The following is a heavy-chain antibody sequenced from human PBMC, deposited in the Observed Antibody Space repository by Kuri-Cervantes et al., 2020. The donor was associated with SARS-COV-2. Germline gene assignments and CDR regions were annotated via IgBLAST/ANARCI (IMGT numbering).Heavy chain of an antibody. CDR2: IQYDGGNE. V-gene: IGHV3-30*02. Sequence: GGSLRLSCAASGFTFSTYGMHWVRQPPGKGLEWVAFIQYDGGNEYHADSVKGRSTISRDNSKNTLYLQMNSLRAEDTAVYYCAKDSITIFGVVIAQEYFQHWGQGTLVTVSS. D-gene: IGHD3-3*01. CDR1: GFTFSTYG. J-gene: IGHJ1*01. CDR3: AKDSITIFGVVIAQEYFQH.